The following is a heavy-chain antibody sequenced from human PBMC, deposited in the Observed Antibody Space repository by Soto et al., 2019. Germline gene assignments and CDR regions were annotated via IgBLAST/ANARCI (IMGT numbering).Heavy chain of an antibody. V-gene: IGHV3-30*18. Sequence: GGSLRLSCAASGFTFSSYGMHWVRQAPGKGLEWVAVISYDGSNKYYADSVKGRFTISRDNSKNTLYLQMNSLRAEDTAVYYCAKGSSYGYYYYYGMDVWGQGTTVTVSS. J-gene: IGHJ6*02. CDR3: AKGSSYGYYYYYGMDV. CDR2: ISYDGSNK. CDR1: GFTFSSYG. D-gene: IGHD5-18*01.